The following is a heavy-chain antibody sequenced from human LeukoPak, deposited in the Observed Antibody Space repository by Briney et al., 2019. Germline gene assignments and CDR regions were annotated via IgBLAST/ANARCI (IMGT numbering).Heavy chain of an antibody. V-gene: IGHV3-30*18. J-gene: IGHJ5*02. CDR2: ISYDGSNK. Sequence: GRSLRPSCAASGFTFSSYGMHWVRQAPGKGLEWVAVISYDGSNKYYADSVKGRFTISRDNSKNTLYLQMNSLRAEDTAVYYCAKGGYSYGYPNWFDPWGQGTLVTVSS. CDR3: AKGGYSYGYPNWFDP. CDR1: GFTFSSYG. D-gene: IGHD5-18*01.